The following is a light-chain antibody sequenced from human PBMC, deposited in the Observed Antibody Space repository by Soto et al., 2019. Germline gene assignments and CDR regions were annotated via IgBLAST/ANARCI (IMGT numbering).Light chain of an antibody. CDR1: QSVSSSY. V-gene: IGKV3-20*01. CDR3: QQYGSSPLT. CDR2: GAS. J-gene: IGKJ4*01. Sequence: EIVLTQSPGTLSLSPGERATLSCRASQSVSSSYLAWYQQKPGQAPRLLIYGASSRATGIPDRFSGSGSGTDFTLTISRLAPEDCAVYYCQQYGSSPLTFGGGTKVEIK.